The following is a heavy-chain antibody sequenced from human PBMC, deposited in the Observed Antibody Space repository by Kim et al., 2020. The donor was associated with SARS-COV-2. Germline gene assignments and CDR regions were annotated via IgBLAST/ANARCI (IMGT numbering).Heavy chain of an antibody. Sequence: SETLSLTCAVYGGSFSGYYWSWIRQPPGKGLEWIGEINHSGSTNYNPSLKSRVTISVDTSKNQFSLKLSSVTAADTAVYYCARRTAYSYSNRPTGYYGMDVWGQGTTVTVSS. V-gene: IGHV4-34*01. J-gene: IGHJ6*02. CDR1: GGSFSGYY. D-gene: IGHD4-4*01. CDR2: INHSGST. CDR3: ARRTAYSYSNRPTGYYGMDV.